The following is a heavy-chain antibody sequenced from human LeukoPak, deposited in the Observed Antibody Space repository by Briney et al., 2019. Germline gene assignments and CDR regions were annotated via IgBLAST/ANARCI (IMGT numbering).Heavy chain of an antibody. J-gene: IGHJ6*03. CDR1: GYTFTGYY. Sequence: GASVKVSCKASGYTFTGYYMHWVRQAPGQGLEWMGWISAYNGNTNYAQKLQGRVTMTTDTSTSTAYMELRSLRSDDTAVYYCARGRDIVATIFSGDTYMDVWGKGTTVTVSS. D-gene: IGHD5-12*01. CDR2: ISAYNGNT. CDR3: ARGRDIVATIFSGDTYMDV. V-gene: IGHV1-18*04.